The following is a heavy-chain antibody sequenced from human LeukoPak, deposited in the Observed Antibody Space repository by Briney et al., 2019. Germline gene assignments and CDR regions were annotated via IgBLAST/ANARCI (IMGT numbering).Heavy chain of an antibody. CDR1: GGSFSGYY. J-gene: IGHJ4*02. V-gene: IGHV4-59*10. CDR2: IYTSGST. D-gene: IGHD6-19*01. CDR3: ARARRTYSSGED. Sequence: MSSETLSLTCAVYGGSFSGYYWSWIRQPAGKGLEWIGRIYTSGSTNYNPSLKSRVTISVDTSKNQFSLKLSSVTAPDTAVYYYARARRTYSSGEDWGQGTLVTVSS.